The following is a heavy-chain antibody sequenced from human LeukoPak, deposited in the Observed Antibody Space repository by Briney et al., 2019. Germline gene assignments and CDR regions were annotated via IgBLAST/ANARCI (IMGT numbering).Heavy chain of an antibody. J-gene: IGHJ6*03. CDR1: GFTFDDYG. Sequence: GGSLRLSCAASGFTFDDYGMSWVRQAPGKGLEWVSGINWNGGSTGYADSVKGRFTISRDNAKNSLYLQMNSLRAEDTALYYCARDKFPRITIFGVVTTPYYYYMDVWGKGTTVTVSS. CDR2: INWNGGST. D-gene: IGHD3-3*01. CDR3: ARDKFPRITIFGVVTTPYYYYMDV. V-gene: IGHV3-20*04.